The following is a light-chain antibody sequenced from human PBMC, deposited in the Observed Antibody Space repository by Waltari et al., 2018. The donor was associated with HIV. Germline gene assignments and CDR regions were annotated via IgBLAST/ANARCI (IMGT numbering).Light chain of an antibody. CDR1: QTVGDW. J-gene: IGKJ1*01. CDR2: RAT. CDR3: HQYSDYLGS. V-gene: IGKV1-5*03. Sequence: DIHLTQSSPSLTASVGDRVKITCRASQTVGDWLAWYQQKPGEAPSLLIYRATEVESGVPSRFSGSASGTDFTLAIDSLHPDDFATYYCHQYSDYLGSFGQGTRVELK.